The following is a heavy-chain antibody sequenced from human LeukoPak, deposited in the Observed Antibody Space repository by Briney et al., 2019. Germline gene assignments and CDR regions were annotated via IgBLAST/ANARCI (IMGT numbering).Heavy chain of an antibody. J-gene: IGHJ4*02. CDR1: KFSFRSYT. D-gene: IGHD2-21*02. CDR3: AKDHANTPVVTN. Sequence: GGSLRLSCTASKFSFRSYTMNWVRLAPGKGLEWVSSISGSSNYIYYADSLKGRFTISRDNAKNSLYLQMNNLRVDDTAIYYCAKDHANTPVVTNWGQGILVSVSS. V-gene: IGHV3-21*04. CDR2: ISGSSNYI.